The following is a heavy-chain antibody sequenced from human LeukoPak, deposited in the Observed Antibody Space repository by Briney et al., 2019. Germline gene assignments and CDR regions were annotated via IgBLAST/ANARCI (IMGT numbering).Heavy chain of an antibody. J-gene: IGHJ3*02. V-gene: IGHV3-23*01. Sequence: GGSLRLTCAASGFTFSSYAMSWVRQAPGKGLEWVSAISGSGGSTYYADSVKGRFTISRDNSKNTLYLQMNSLRAEDTAVYYCAKFRFRRSTPDAFDIWGQGTMVTVSS. CDR3: AKFRFRRSTPDAFDI. CDR1: GFTFSSYA. CDR2: ISGSGGST. D-gene: IGHD3-10*01.